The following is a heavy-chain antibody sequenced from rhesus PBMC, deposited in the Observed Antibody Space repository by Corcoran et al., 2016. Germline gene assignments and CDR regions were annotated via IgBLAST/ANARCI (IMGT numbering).Heavy chain of an antibody. CDR1: GFTFGNYS. D-gene: IGHD3-3*01. Sequence: QVQLVQSGAEVKKPGASVKVSCKASGFTFGNYSISWVRQAPGQGLEWMGVNIPLVGVTSYAEKLQGRVTITADTSTNTAYMELSSLRSEDTAVYYCASDYFTIFGVVITHLDEPDAFDFWGQGLRVTVSS. CDR3: ASDYFTIFGVVITHLDEPDAFDF. V-gene: IGHV1-198*02. CDR2: NIPLVGVT. J-gene: IGHJ3*01.